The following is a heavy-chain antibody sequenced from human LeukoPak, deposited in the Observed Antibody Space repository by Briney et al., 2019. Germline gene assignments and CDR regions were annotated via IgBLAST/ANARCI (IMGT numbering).Heavy chain of an antibody. CDR3: ARDRQYYDFWTFDY. J-gene: IGHJ4*02. D-gene: IGHD3-3*01. V-gene: IGHV3-7*01. CDR1: GFTFSSYW. CDR2: IKEDGSEK. Sequence: GGSLRLSCAASGFTFSSYWMSWVRQAPGKGLWWVSNIKEDGSEKYYVDSVKGRFTISRDNAKNSLYLQMNSLRAEDTAVYYCARDRQYYDFWTFDYWGQGTLVTVSS.